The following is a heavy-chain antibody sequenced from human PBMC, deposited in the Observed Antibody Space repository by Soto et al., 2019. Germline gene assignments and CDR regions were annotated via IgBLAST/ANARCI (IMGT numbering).Heavy chain of an antibody. CDR3: ARGGSRLEGRGHWFDP. CDR2: TYYRSKWYN. D-gene: IGHD1-26*01. V-gene: IGHV6-1*01. J-gene: IGHJ5*02. CDR1: GDSVSSNSAA. Sequence: SQTLSLTCAISGDSVSSNSAAWNRIRQSPSRGLEWLGRTYYRSKWYNDYAVSVKSRITINPDTSKNQFSLQLNSVTPEDTAVYYCARGGSRLEGRGHWFDPWGQGTLVTVSS.